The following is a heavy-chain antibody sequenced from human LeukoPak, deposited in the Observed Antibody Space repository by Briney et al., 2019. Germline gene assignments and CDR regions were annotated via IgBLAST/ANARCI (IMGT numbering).Heavy chain of an antibody. CDR2: IRSKANSYAT. D-gene: IGHD5-18*01. Sequence: GGSLRLSCAASGFTSSGSAMHWVRQASGKGLEWVSRIRSKANSYATAYAASVKGRLTISRDDSKNTAYLQMNSLKTEDTAVYYCTIRDTEVDYWGQGTLVTISS. J-gene: IGHJ4*02. V-gene: IGHV3-73*01. CDR3: TIRDTEVDY. CDR1: GFTSSGSA.